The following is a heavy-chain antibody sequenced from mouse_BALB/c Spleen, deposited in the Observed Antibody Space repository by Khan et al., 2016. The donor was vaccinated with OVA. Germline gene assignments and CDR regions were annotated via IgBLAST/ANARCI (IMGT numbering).Heavy chain of an antibody. Sequence: QIQLVQSGPELKKPGETVKISCKASGYTFTNYGMNWVKQAPGKGLKWMGWINTYTGEPTYTDDFKGRFAFSLETSASTAYLQINNLKEEDMATYFCARGASYWYFDVWGAGTTVTVSS. CDR3: ARGASYWYFDV. V-gene: IGHV9-1*02. CDR2: INTYTGEP. CDR1: GYTFTNYG. J-gene: IGHJ1*01.